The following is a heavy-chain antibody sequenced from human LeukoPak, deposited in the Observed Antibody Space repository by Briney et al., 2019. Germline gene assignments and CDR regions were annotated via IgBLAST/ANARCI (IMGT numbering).Heavy chain of an antibody. CDR2: IYTSGST. D-gene: IGHD3-16*01. CDR1: GGSISSYY. Sequence: PETLSLTCTVSGGSISSYYWSWIRQPPGKGLEWIGYIYTSGSTNYNPSLKSRVTISVDTSKNQFSLKLSSVTAADTAVYYCARLGLPDSITGYYYYYMDVWGKGTTVTVSS. V-gene: IGHV4-4*09. J-gene: IGHJ6*03. CDR3: ARLGLPDSITGYYYYYMDV.